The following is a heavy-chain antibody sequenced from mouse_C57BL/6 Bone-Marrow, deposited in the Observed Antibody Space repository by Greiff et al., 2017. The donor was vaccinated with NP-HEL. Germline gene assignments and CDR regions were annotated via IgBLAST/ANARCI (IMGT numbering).Heavy chain of an antibody. CDR2: IDPSDSYT. CDR1: GYTFTSYW. V-gene: IGHV1-50*01. Sequence: VQLQQSGAELVKPGASVKLSCKASGYTFTSYWMQWVKQSPGQGLEWIGEIDPSDSYTNYNQKFKGKATLTVDTSSSTAYMQLSSLTSEDSAVYYCARELRGYFDVWGTGTTVTVSS. CDR3: ARELRGYFDV. D-gene: IGHD1-1*01. J-gene: IGHJ1*03.